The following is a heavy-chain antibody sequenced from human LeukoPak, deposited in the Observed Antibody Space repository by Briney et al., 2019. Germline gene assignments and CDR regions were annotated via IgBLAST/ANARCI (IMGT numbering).Heavy chain of an antibody. CDR1: GGSISSGAYY. Sequence: SQTLSLTCIVSGGSISSGAYYWSWIRQPPGKGLEWIGEINHSGSTNYNPSLKSRVTISVDTSKNQFSLKLSSVTAADTAVYYCARGRERIAVAAPTWFDPWGQEPWSPSPQ. V-gene: IGHV4-30-2*01. D-gene: IGHD6-19*01. CDR3: ARGRERIAVAAPTWFDP. J-gene: IGHJ5*02. CDR2: INHSGST.